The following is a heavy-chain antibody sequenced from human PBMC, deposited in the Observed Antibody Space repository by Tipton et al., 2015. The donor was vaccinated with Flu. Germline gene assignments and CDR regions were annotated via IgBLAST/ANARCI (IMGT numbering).Heavy chain of an antibody. V-gene: IGHV4-4*07. J-gene: IGHJ5*02. Sequence: LRLSCTVSGGSINNFSWCWIRQTAGKGLEWIGRIFTSGITDYTQYPKSRVTMSIDASKRQVSLRLSPVTAADTAVYYCARRDYSNYVSEPKNWFDPWGQRTLVTVSS. CDR3: ARRDYSNYVSEPKNWFDP. CDR2: IFTSGIT. CDR1: GGSINNFS. D-gene: IGHD4-11*01.